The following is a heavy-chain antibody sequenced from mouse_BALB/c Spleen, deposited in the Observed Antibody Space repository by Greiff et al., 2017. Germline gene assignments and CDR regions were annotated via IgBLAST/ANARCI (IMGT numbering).Heavy chain of an antibody. CDR3: ARGSTMITTGAWFAY. V-gene: IGHV1-80*01. CDR1: GYAFSSYW. D-gene: IGHD2-4*01. Sequence: QVQLQQSGAELVRPGSSVKISCTASGYAFSSYWMNWVKQRPGQGLEWIGQIYPGDGDTNYNGKFKGKATLTADKSSSTAYMQLSSLTSEDSAVYFCARGSTMITTGAWFAYWGQGTLVTVSA. J-gene: IGHJ3*01. CDR2: IYPGDGDT.